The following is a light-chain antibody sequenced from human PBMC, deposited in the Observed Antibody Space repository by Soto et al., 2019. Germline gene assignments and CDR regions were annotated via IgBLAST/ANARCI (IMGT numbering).Light chain of an antibody. J-gene: IGKJ4*01. CDR2: GAS. Sequence: EIVLTQSPGTLSLSPGERGTLSCRASQSIGDNDLAWYQQKPGQAPRLLIYGASSRATGIPGRFSGSGSGTDFTLTISRLEPEDFAVYYCQQYGSSPHFGGGTKVEI. CDR3: QQYGSSPH. V-gene: IGKV3-20*01. CDR1: QSIGDND.